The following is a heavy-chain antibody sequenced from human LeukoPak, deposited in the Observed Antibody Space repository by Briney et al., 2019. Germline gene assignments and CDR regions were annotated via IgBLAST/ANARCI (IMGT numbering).Heavy chain of an antibody. V-gene: IGHV4-59*01. CDR3: ARVGAYSSSLAGYYYYYYYMDV. CDR1: GGSISSYY. J-gene: IGHJ6*03. CDR2: VYYSGST. D-gene: IGHD6-6*01. Sequence: SETLSLTCTVSGGSISSYYWSWIRQPPGKGLEWIGYVYYSGSTNYNPSLKSRVTISVDTSKNQSSLKLSSVTAADTAVYYCARVGAYSSSLAGYYYYYYYMDVWGKGTTVTVSS.